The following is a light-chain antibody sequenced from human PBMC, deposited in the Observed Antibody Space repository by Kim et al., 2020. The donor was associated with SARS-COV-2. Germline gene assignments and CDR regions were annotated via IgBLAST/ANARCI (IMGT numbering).Light chain of an antibody. CDR2: GAS. V-gene: IGKV3-15*01. J-gene: IGKJ1*01. CDR1: QSVGSN. Sequence: VMTQSPSTLSVSPGERATLSCRASQSVGSNLAWYQQKPGQAPRLLIYGASTRATGIPARFSGSGSGTEFTLTISSLQSEDFALYYCQQYNNWPPWTFGQGTKVEI. CDR3: QQYNNWPPWT.